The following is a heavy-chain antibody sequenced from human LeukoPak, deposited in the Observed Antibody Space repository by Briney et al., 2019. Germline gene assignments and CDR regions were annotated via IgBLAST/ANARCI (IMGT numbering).Heavy chain of an antibody. J-gene: IGHJ4*02. V-gene: IGHV3-74*01. CDR2: IHSDGSNT. CDR3: TRGRATSNWYYFDY. D-gene: IGHD6-13*01. Sequence: PGGSMRLSCAASGFTFSGYLMHWVRQAPGKGLVWVSRIHSDGSNTNYADSVKGRFTISRDNAKNTLYLQMNSLRAEDTAVYYCTRGRATSNWYYFDYWGQGILVTVSS. CDR1: GFTFSGYL.